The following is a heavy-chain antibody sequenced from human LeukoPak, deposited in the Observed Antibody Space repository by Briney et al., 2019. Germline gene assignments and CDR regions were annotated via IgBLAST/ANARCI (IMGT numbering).Heavy chain of an antibody. D-gene: IGHD1-1*01. V-gene: IGHV1-69*04. Sequence: ASVKVSCKASGGTFSSYAISWVRQAPGQGLEWMGRIIPILGIANYAQKFQGRVTITADKSTSTAYMELRSLRADDTAVYYCVKKGQADDDGKPDWGQGTLVTVSS. CDR2: IIPILGIA. J-gene: IGHJ4*02. CDR3: VKKGQADDDGKPD. CDR1: GGTFSSYA.